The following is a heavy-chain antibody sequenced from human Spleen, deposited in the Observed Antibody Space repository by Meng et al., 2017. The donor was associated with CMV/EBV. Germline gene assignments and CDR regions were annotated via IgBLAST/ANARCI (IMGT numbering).Heavy chain of an antibody. Sequence: GESLKISCAASGFTFSSYTLNWVRQAPGKGLEWVSYIGSNSRTIYYLDSVKGRFTISRDNAKNSLYLQMNSLRPEDTALYYCAKDVYYDRQAFDIWGQGTMVTVSS. V-gene: IGHV3-48*04. D-gene: IGHD3-22*01. CDR1: GFTFSSYT. J-gene: IGHJ3*02. CDR3: AKDVYYDRQAFDI. CDR2: IGSNSRTI.